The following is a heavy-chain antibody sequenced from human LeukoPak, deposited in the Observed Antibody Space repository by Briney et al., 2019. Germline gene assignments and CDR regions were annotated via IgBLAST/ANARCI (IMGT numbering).Heavy chain of an antibody. D-gene: IGHD2-15*01. CDR2: INQDESEK. CDR3: VKGYCSGGTCYRNGFDI. CDR1: GFTFSSNW. J-gene: IGHJ3*02. Sequence: GGSLRLSCAASGFTFSSNWMSWVRQAPGQGLEWVANINQDESEKYYVDSVKGRFTTSRDNAKNSHYLQMNSLRAEDTALYYCVKGYCSGGTCYRNGFDIWGQGTMVTVSS. V-gene: IGHV3-7*01.